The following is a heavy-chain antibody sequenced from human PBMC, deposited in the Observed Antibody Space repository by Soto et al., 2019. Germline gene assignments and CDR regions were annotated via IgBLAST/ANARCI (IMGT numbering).Heavy chain of an antibody. V-gene: IGHV3-48*01. Sequence: GGSLRLSCAASGFTFSSYSMNWVRQAPGKGLEWVSYISSSSSTIYYADSVKGRFTISRDNAKNSLYLQMNSLRAEDTAGYYCARDQTIVVVVAATGPNDAFDIWGQGTMVTVSS. CDR2: ISSSSSTI. J-gene: IGHJ3*02. D-gene: IGHD2-15*01. CDR1: GFTFSSYS. CDR3: ARDQTIVVVVAATGPNDAFDI.